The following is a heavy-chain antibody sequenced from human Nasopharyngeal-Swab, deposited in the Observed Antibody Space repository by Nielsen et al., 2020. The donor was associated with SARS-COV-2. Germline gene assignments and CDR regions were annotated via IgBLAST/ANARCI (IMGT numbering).Heavy chain of an antibody. CDR3: AKDITGYSSGWFYYYYYMDV. CDR1: GLTFSSYG. V-gene: IGHV3-30*18. D-gene: IGHD6-19*01. CDR2: ISYDGSNK. J-gene: IGHJ6*03. Sequence: GGSLRLSCAASGLTFSSYGMHWVRQAPGKGLEWVAVISYDGSNKYYADSVKGRFTISRDNSKNTLYLQMNSLRAEDTAVYYCAKDITGYSSGWFYYYYYMDVWGKGTTVTVSS.